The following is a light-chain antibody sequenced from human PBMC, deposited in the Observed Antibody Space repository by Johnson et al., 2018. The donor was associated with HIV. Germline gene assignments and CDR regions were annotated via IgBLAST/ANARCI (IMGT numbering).Light chain of an antibody. CDR1: YSNIGNNY. Sequence: LPQPPSVSAAPGQKVTISCSGSYSNIGNNYASWYQQLPGTAPKLLIYKNDKRPSGIPDRFSGSKSGTSATLGITGLQTGYEADYYCGIWDTSLSAGGVFGTGTKVTVL. V-gene: IGLV1-51*02. J-gene: IGLJ1*01. CDR3: GIWDTSLSAGGV. CDR2: KND.